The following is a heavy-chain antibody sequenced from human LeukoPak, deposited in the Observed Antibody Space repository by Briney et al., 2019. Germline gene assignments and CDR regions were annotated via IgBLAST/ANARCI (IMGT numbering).Heavy chain of an antibody. J-gene: IGHJ4*02. V-gene: IGHV3-23*01. D-gene: IGHD3-22*01. CDR3: ATTSGYYLGYFDY. Sequence: GGSLRLSCAASGFTFSSYAMSWVRQAPGKGLEWVSVISGSGGSTYYADSVKGRFTISRDNSKNTLYLQMNSLRAEDTAVYYCATTSGYYLGYFDYWGQGTLVTVSS. CDR1: GFTFSSYA. CDR2: ISGSGGST.